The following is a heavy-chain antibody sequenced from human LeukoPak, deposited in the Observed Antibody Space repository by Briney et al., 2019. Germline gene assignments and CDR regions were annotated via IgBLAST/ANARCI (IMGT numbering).Heavy chain of an antibody. J-gene: IGHJ6*02. CDR3: ATGPYCSSTSCYTYPRRNYYYYGMDV. Sequence: ASVKVSCKASGYTFTSYGISWVRQAPGQGLEWMGWISAYNGNTNYAQKLQGRVTMTTDTSTSTAYMELSSLRSEDTAVYYCATGPYCSSTSCYTYPRRNYYYYGMDVWGQGTTVTVSS. CDR2: ISAYNGNT. D-gene: IGHD2-2*02. V-gene: IGHV1-18*01. CDR1: GYTFTSYG.